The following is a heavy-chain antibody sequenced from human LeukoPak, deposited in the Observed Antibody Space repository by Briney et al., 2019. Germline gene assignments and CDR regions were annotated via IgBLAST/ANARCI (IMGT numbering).Heavy chain of an antibody. V-gene: IGHV4-34*01. CDR2: INHSGST. D-gene: IGHD7-27*01. Sequence: SETLPLTCAVYGGSFSGYYWSWIRQPPGKGLEWIGEINHSGSTNYNPSLKSRVTISVDTSKNQFSLKLSSVTAADTAVYYCARRLIGGAFDIWGQGTMVTVSS. J-gene: IGHJ3*02. CDR3: ARRLIGGAFDI. CDR1: GGSFSGYY.